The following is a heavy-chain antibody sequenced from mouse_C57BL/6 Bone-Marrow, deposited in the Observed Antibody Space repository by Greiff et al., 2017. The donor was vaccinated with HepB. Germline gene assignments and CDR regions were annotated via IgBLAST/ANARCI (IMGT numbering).Heavy chain of an antibody. Sequence: QVKLQQSGAELVKPGASVKISCKASGYAFSSYWMNWVKQRPGKGLEWIGQIYPGDGDTNYNGKFKGKATLTADKSSSTAYMQLSSLTSEDSAVYFCARLYDYDQTAWFAYWGQGTLVTVSA. CDR3: ARLYDYDQTAWFAY. J-gene: IGHJ3*01. V-gene: IGHV1-80*01. CDR1: GYAFSSYW. D-gene: IGHD2-4*01. CDR2: IYPGDGDT.